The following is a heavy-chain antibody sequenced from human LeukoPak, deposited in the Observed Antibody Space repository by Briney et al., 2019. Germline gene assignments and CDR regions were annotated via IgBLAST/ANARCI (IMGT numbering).Heavy chain of an antibody. J-gene: IGHJ4*02. Sequence: GGSLRHSCAASDLTFSTYGMHWVRQAPGKGLEWVAFLRYDGNNKYYADSVKGRFTISRDSSKNTVYLQMNSLRAEDTALYYCAKDEAAVAGTFDYWGQGTLVIVSS. CDR2: LRYDGNNK. CDR1: DLTFSTYG. V-gene: IGHV3-30*02. D-gene: IGHD6-19*01. CDR3: AKDEAAVAGTFDY.